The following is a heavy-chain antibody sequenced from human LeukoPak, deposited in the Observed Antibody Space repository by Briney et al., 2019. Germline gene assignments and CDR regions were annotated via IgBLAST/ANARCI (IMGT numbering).Heavy chain of an antibody. J-gene: IGHJ4*02. Sequence: GGSLRLSCATSGFNFNSKWMTWVRQAPGKGLEWVANINQDGGEKYHGDSVKGRFTISRDNAKSSLFLEMSSLRAEDTAVYYCADPPSDFWGQGTLVAVSS. CDR2: INQDGGEK. CDR1: GFNFNSKW. CDR3: ADPPSDF. V-gene: IGHV3-7*01.